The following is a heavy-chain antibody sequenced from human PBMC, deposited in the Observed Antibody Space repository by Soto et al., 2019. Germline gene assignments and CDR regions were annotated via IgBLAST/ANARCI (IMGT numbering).Heavy chain of an antibody. CDR1: GGTFSSYA. J-gene: IGHJ6*02. V-gene: IGHV1-69*01. D-gene: IGHD6-13*01. CDR3: ARDIAAAGSYYYYGMDV. Sequence: QVQLVQSGAEVKKPGSSVKVSFKASGGTFSSYAISWVRQAPGQGLEWMGGIIPIFGTANYAQKFQGRVTITADESTSTAYMELSSLRSEDTAVYYCARDIAAAGSYYYYGMDVWGQGTTVTVSS. CDR2: IIPIFGTA.